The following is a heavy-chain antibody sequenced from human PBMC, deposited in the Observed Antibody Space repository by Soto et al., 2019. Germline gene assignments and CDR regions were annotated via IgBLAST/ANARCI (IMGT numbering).Heavy chain of an antibody. Sequence: QVQLVESGGGVVQPGRSLRLSCAASGFTFSSYGMHWVRQAPGKGLEWVAVIWYDGSNKYYADSVKGRFTSSRDNSKNSLYLPMNSLRAEDTAVYYCARDYSGSSWFSYYYCMDVWGQGTTVTVSS. J-gene: IGHJ6*02. V-gene: IGHV3-33*01. CDR1: GFTFSSYG. CDR2: IWYDGSNK. CDR3: ARDYSGSSWFSYYYCMDV. D-gene: IGHD6-13*01.